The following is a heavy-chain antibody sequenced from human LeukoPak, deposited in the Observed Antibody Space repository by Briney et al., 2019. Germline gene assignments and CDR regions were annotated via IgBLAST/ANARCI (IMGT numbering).Heavy chain of an antibody. CDR3: TRNRPETPLGY. J-gene: IGHJ4*02. Sequence: PGGSLRPSCAASGITVGNNYSSWVRQAPGKGLEWVALIYSGGGTVHADSVKGRFTISRDSSKNTLFLQMNSLKPEDTAMYHCTRNRPETPLGYWGQGTLVTVSS. CDR1: GITVGNNY. CDR2: IYSGGGT. D-gene: IGHD1-14*01. V-gene: IGHV3-53*01.